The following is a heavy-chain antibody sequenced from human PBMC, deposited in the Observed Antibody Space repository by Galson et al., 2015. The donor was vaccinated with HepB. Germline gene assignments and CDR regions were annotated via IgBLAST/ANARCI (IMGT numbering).Heavy chain of an antibody. CDR2: IDPSGGST. CDR1: GYTFTSYH. CDR3: ARGIAVRPHWYFDL. Sequence: SVKVSCKASGYTFTSYHMHWVRQAPGQGLEWMGIIDPSGGSTSYARKFQGRVTLTRDTSTSTFYMELSSLRSEDTAVFYCARGIAVRPHWYFDLWGRGTLVTVSS. J-gene: IGHJ2*01. V-gene: IGHV1-46*01. D-gene: IGHD6-6*01.